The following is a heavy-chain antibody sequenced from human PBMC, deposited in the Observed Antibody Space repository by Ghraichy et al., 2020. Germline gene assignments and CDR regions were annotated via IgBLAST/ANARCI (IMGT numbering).Heavy chain of an antibody. CDR1: GESFSGYY. V-gene: IGHV4-34*01. CDR2: INHRGST. D-gene: IGHD4-17*01. Sequence: SETLSLTCAVYGESFSGYYWSWIRQPPGKGLEWIGEINHRGSTNYNPSLKSRVTISVDTSKNQFSLQLSSVTAADKAVYYCARGRPDYGDYRVYNPSYHFYYMDVWGKGTTVTVSS. CDR3: ARGRPDYGDYRVYNPSYHFYYMDV. J-gene: IGHJ6*03.